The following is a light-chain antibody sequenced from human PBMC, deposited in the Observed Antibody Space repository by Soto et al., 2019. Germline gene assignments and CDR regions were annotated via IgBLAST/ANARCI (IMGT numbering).Light chain of an antibody. V-gene: IGLV2-23*01. CDR2: EGS. Sequence: QAVVTQPASVSGSPGQSITISCTGTSSDVGNYNLVSWYQQHPGKAPKLMIYEGSKRPSGVSNRFSGSKSGNTASLTISILQAEDEADYYCCSYAGSSTYVFGTGTKLTV. CDR3: CSYAGSSTYV. J-gene: IGLJ1*01. CDR1: SSDVGNYNL.